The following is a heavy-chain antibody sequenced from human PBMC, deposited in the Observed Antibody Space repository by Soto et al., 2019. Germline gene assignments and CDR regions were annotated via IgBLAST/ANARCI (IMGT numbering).Heavy chain of an antibody. V-gene: IGHV3-30-3*01. D-gene: IGHD6-13*01. CDR2: ISYDGSNK. Sequence: HPGGSLRLSCAASGFTFSSYAMHWVRQAPGKGLEWVAVISYDGSNKYYADSVKGRFTISRDNSKNTLYLQMNSLRAEDTAVYYCARESSSWPNGPAPYYYYGMDVWGQGTTVTVSS. CDR3: ARESSSWPNGPAPYYYYGMDV. CDR1: GFTFSSYA. J-gene: IGHJ6*02.